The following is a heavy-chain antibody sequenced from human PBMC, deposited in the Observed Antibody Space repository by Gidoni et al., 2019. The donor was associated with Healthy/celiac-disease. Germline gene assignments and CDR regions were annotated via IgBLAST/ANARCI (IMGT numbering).Heavy chain of an antibody. Sequence: QVQLQQWGAGLLKPSETLSLTCAVYGGSFSGYYWSWIRHPPGKGLEWIGEINHSGTTNYNPSLKSRVTISVDTSKNQFSLKLSSVTAADTAVYYCARGRTWGVVVPAAISGRTAKRSYGMDVWGQGTTVTVSS. CDR2: INHSGTT. V-gene: IGHV4-34*01. J-gene: IGHJ6*02. CDR1: GGSFSGYY. CDR3: ARGRTWGVVVPAAISGRTAKRSYGMDV. D-gene: IGHD2-2*02.